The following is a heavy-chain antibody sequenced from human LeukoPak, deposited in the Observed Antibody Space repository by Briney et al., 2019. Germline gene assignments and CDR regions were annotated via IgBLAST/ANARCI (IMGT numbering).Heavy chain of an antibody. CDR1: GYSFTNYW. Sequence: GESLKISCKGSGYSFTNYWIGWVRQMPGKGLEWMGIIYPGDSHTRYSPSFQGQVTISVDKSISTAYLQWSSLKASDTAMYYCARQDGNSKYYFDYWGQGTLVTVSS. J-gene: IGHJ4*02. CDR2: IYPGDSHT. V-gene: IGHV5-51*01. CDR3: ARQDGNSKYYFDY. D-gene: IGHD1-1*01.